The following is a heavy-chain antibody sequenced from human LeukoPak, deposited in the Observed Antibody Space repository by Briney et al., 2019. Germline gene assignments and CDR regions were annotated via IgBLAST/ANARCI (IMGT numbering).Heavy chain of an antibody. J-gene: IGHJ4*02. Sequence: GGSLRLSCAASGFTFSSYWMSWVRQAPGKGLEWVANIKQDGSEKYYVDSVKGRFTISRDNAKNSLYLQMNSLRAEDTAVYYCARVAYYYGSGSSYYFDYWGRGTLVTVSS. V-gene: IGHV3-7*01. D-gene: IGHD3-10*01. CDR1: GFTFSSYW. CDR2: IKQDGSEK. CDR3: ARVAYYYGSGSSYYFDY.